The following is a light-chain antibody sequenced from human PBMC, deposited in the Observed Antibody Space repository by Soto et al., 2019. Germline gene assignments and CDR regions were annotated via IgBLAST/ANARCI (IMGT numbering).Light chain of an antibody. V-gene: IGKV3-20*01. CDR1: QSVRYNY. CDR2: GAS. J-gene: IGKJ5*01. Sequence: ENVLTQSPGTLSLSPGERATLSCRASQSVRYNYLAWYQQKPGQAPRLLIYGASSRATGIPDRFSGSGSGTDFTLTISRLEPEDFAVYYCQHYGSSRTFGQGTRLEI. CDR3: QHYGSSRT.